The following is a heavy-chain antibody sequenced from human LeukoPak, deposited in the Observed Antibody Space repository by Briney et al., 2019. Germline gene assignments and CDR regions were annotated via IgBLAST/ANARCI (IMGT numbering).Heavy chain of an antibody. CDR1: GYTFTGYY. D-gene: IGHD2-21*02. V-gene: IGHV1-46*01. J-gene: IGHJ6*04. CDR2: IKPSGGST. CDR3: ARDCGCDSDCYLPMDV. Sequence: GASVKVSCKASGYTFTGYYMHWVRQAPGQGLEWMGIIKPSGGSTSYAQKFQGRVTMTRDMSTSTVYMELSSLRSEDTAVYYCARDCGCDSDCYLPMDVWGKGTTVTVSS.